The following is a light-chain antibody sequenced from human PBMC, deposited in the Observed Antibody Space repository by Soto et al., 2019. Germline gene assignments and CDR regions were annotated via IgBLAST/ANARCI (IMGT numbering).Light chain of an antibody. V-gene: IGLV2-23*01. CDR3: CSYAGSSTSRVV. J-gene: IGLJ2*01. CDR2: EGS. CDR1: SSDVGSYNL. Sequence: QSALTQPASVSGSPGQSITISCTGTSSDVGSYNLVSWYQQHPGKAPKLMIYEGSKRASGVSNRFSGSKSGNTASLTISGLQAEDEADYYCCSYAGSSTSRVVFGGGTKLTVL.